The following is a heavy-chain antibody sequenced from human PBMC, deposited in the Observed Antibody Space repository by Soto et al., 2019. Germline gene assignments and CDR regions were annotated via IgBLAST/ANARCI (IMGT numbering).Heavy chain of an antibody. V-gene: IGHV1-46*01. Sequence: ASVKVSCKAPGDTFTSYYLNWVRRAPGQGLEWMGVINPHGGSTKYARKFQGRITMTRDTSRSTVYMELSSLRSDDTAIYYCARSSGGNFGIIIEGSNWFDPWGQGTLVTVSS. CDR2: INPHGGST. CDR1: GDTFTSYY. D-gene: IGHD3-3*01. J-gene: IGHJ5*02. CDR3: ARSSGGNFGIIIEGSNWFDP.